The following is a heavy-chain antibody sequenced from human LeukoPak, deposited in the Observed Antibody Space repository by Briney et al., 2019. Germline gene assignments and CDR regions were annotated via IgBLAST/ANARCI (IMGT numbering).Heavy chain of an antibody. V-gene: IGHV3-23*01. J-gene: IGHJ4*02. CDR3: AKGVVVIAAKYYFDY. CDR1: GFTFSSYA. Sequence: GGSLRLSCAASGFTFSSYAMSWVRQAPGKGLGWVSAISGSGDSTYYADSVKGRFTISRDNSKNTVYLQMNSLRAEDTAVYYCAKGVVVIAAKYYFDYWGQGTLVTVSS. CDR2: ISGSGDST. D-gene: IGHD2-15*01.